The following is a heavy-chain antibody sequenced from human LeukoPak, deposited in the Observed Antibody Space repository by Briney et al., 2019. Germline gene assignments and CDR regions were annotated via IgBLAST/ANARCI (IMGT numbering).Heavy chain of an antibody. Sequence: ASVKVSCKVSGYTLTELSMHWVRQAPGKGLEWMGGFDPEDGETIYAQKFQGRVTMTEATYTDTAYMELSNLRSEDTAVYYCARILTMVRGPTKKYYYYYMDVWGKGTTVTISS. CDR1: GYTLTELS. V-gene: IGHV1-24*01. J-gene: IGHJ6*03. CDR3: ARILTMVRGPTKKYYYYYMDV. CDR2: FDPEDGET. D-gene: IGHD3-10*01.